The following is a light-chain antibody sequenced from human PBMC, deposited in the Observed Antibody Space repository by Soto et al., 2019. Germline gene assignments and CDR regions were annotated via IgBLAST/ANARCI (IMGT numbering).Light chain of an antibody. CDR1: SSDVGGYNY. CDR3: CSYADSYNLV. J-gene: IGLJ2*01. Sequence: QSALTQPRSVSGSPGQSVTISCTGTSSDVGGYNYVSWYQQHPGKAPKLMIYDVSKRPSGVPDRFSGSKSGNTASLTISGFQAEDEADYYCCSYADSYNLVFGGGTKLTVL. V-gene: IGLV2-11*01. CDR2: DVS.